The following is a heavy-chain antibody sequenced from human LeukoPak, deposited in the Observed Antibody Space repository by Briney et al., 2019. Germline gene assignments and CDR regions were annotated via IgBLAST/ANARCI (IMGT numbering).Heavy chain of an antibody. J-gene: IGHJ3*02. Sequence: ASVKVSCKASGYTFTSYAMDWVRQAPGQGLEWMGRAIPILGIATYAQKFQGRITITADKSTSTAYMELSSLRSDDTAMYYCAREPDVDMSTFRGEAFDIWGQGTMVTVSS. D-gene: IGHD5-24*01. CDR2: AIPILGIA. CDR3: AREPDVDMSTFRGEAFDI. V-gene: IGHV1-69*04. CDR1: GYTFTSYA.